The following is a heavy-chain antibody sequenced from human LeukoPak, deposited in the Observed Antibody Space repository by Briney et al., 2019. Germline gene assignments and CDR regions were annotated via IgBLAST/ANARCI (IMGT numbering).Heavy chain of an antibody. CDR3: SRYGFVGADFDY. D-gene: IGHD1-26*01. CDR1: GFTFGNYA. V-gene: IGHV3-49*04. J-gene: IGHJ4*02. CDR2: IRSKPYGGTA. Sequence: GGSLRLSCTASGFTFGNYAVTWVRQAPGKGLEWVGFIRSKPYGGTAEYAASAQGRFTISRDDSKAIAYLEMNSLKTEDTAVCYCSRYGFVGADFDYWGRGTLVTVSS.